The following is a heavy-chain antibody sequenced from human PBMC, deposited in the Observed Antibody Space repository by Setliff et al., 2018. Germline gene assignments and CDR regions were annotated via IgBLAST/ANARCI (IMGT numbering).Heavy chain of an antibody. Sequence: GESLKISCVTSGFTFSHARMSWVRQAPGKGLEWVGHIKIINDGGTAEYAAVVKGRFTISRDDSENTLHLQMNSLKIDDTAVYCATDAYYDSLGYVFWGQGTRVTVSS. D-gene: IGHD3-16*01. V-gene: IGHV3-15*01. CDR2: IKIINDGGTA. CDR1: GFTFSHAR. J-gene: IGHJ4*02. CDR3: TDAYYDSLGYVF.